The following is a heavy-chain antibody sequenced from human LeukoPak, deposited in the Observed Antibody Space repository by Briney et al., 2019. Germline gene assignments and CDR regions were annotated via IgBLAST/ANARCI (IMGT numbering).Heavy chain of an antibody. J-gene: IGHJ6*02. V-gene: IGHV4-61*02. CDR2: IYMSGST. CDR3: ARVATYYGFSCGMDV. Sequence: PSQTLSLTCTVSGGSISSGSYYWSWIQQPAGKGLEWIGRIYMSGSTNYNPSLKSRVTISIDMSKNQFSLRLTSVTAADTAVYYCARVATYYGFSCGMDVWGQGTTVTVSS. CDR1: GGSISSGSYY. D-gene: IGHD3-3*01.